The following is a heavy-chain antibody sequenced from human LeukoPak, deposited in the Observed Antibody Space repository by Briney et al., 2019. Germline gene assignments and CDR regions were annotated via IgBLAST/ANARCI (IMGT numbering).Heavy chain of an antibody. CDR3: ARLEILWWSIDY. V-gene: IGHV4-39*01. Sequence: SETLSLTCTVSGDSISSRSYFWGWIRQPPGKGLEWIGSMFFSGSTHYNPSLKSRVTIPVDTSKNQLSLKLSSVTAADTAVYYCARLEILWWSIDYWGQGTLVTVSS. D-gene: IGHD2-21*01. J-gene: IGHJ4*02. CDR2: MFFSGST. CDR1: GDSISSRSYF.